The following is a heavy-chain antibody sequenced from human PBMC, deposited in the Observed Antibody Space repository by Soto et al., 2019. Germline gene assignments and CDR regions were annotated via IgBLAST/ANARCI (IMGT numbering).Heavy chain of an antibody. CDR2: SKSKTAGGTT. CDR3: VSEVSGAFHI. D-gene: IGHD6-25*01. J-gene: IGHJ3*02. CDR1: GFTFGNAW. V-gene: IGHV3-15*01. Sequence: GGSLRLSCAASGFTFGNAWMNWVRQTPGKGLEWVGLSKSKTAGGTTDYIAPVKGRFTISRDDSENTLYLQMNSLKVEDTALYYCVSEVSGAFHIWGQGTMVTVSS.